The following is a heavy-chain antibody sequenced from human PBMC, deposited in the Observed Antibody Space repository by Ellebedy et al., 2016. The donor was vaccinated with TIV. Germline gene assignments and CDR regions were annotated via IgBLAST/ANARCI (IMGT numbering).Heavy chain of an antibody. J-gene: IGHJ4*02. Sequence: MPSETLSLTCAVYGGSFSGHHWSWIRQPPGKGLEWIGYIYYSGSTNYNPSLKGRVTISVDTSKNQFSLKLSSVTAADTAVYYCARYPGVAAHYFDYWGQGTLVTVSS. CDR3: ARYPGVAAHYFDY. CDR1: GGSFSGHH. CDR2: IYYSGST. V-gene: IGHV4-59*11. D-gene: IGHD6-19*01.